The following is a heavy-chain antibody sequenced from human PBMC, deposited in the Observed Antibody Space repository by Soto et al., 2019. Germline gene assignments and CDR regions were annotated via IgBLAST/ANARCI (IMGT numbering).Heavy chain of an antibody. CDR1: GYTFTSYG. Sequence: ASVKVSCKASGYTFTSYGISWVRQAPGQGLEWMGWISAYNGNTNYAQKLQGRVTMTTDTSTSTAYMELRSLRSDDTAVYYCARDRPESSGSYYKERAQKYYYYGMDVWGQGTTVTVSS. D-gene: IGHD3-10*01. CDR2: ISAYNGNT. CDR3: ARDRPESSGSYYKERAQKYYYYGMDV. J-gene: IGHJ6*02. V-gene: IGHV1-18*04.